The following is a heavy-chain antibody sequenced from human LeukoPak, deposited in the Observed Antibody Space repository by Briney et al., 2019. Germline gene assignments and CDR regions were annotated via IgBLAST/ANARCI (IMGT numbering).Heavy chain of an antibody. CDR3: GKVFTRTYSYGQGGGDYFDY. Sequence: PGGSLRLSCAASGFTFSSYGMHWVRQAPGKGLEWVAVISYDGSNKYYADSVKGRFTTSRDNSKNTLYLQMNSLRAEDAAVYYCGKVFTRTYSYGQGGGDYFDYWGQGTLVTVSS. CDR1: GFTFSSYG. CDR2: ISYDGSNK. D-gene: IGHD5-18*01. J-gene: IGHJ4*02. V-gene: IGHV3-30*18.